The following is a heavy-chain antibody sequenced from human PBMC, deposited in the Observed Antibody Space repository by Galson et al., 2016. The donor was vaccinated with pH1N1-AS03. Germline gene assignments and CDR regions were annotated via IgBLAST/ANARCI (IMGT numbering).Heavy chain of an antibody. V-gene: IGHV3-53*01. CDR1: GFTINNNY. Sequence: SLRLSCAASGFTINNNYMSWVRQAPGTGLEWVSVIYGGGDTFYADSVKGRFTISRDNSKNTVYLQMNSLRVEDTAVYYCARETWGSTQGEYWGQGTLVTVSS. D-gene: IGHD3-16*01. J-gene: IGHJ4*02. CDR3: ARETWGSTQGEY. CDR2: IYGGGDT.